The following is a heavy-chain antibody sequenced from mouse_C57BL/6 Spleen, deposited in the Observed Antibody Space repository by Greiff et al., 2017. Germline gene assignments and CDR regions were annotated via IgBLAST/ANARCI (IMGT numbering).Heavy chain of an antibody. J-gene: IGHJ2*01. CDR2: IDPSDSYT. CDR1: GYTFTSYW. CDR3: AGRYDYDDYFDY. Sequence: QVQLQQPGAELVMPGASVKLSCKASGYTFTSYWMHWVKQRPGQGLEWIGEIDPSDSYTNYNQKFKGKSTLTVDKSSSTAYMQLSSLTSEDSAVYYCAGRYDYDDYFDYWGQGTTLTVSS. D-gene: IGHD2-4*01. V-gene: IGHV1-69*01.